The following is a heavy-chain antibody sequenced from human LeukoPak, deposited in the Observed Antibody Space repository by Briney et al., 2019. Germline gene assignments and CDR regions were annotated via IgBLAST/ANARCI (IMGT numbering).Heavy chain of an antibody. Sequence: GGSLRLSCAASGFTFSSYSMSWARQAPGKGLEWVSGITVTGDTYYADSLKGRFTISRDNSRNTLYLQMNSLRADDTAVYYCAKVPVWQQLVDYWGQGTLVTVSS. CDR1: GFTFSSYS. D-gene: IGHD6-13*01. CDR2: ITVTGDT. J-gene: IGHJ4*02. CDR3: AKVPVWQQLVDY. V-gene: IGHV3-23*01.